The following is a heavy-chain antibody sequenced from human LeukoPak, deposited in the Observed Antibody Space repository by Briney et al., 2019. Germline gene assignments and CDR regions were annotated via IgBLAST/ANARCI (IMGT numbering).Heavy chain of an antibody. Sequence: GGSLRLSCAASGFTFSSYSMNWVRQAPGKGLEWVSSISSSSSYIYYADSVKGRFTISRDNAKNSLYLQMNGLRAEDTAVYYCARGQTIVVVPADWFDPWGQGTLVTVSS. D-gene: IGHD2-2*01. CDR3: ARGQTIVVVPADWFDP. V-gene: IGHV3-21*01. J-gene: IGHJ5*02. CDR1: GFTFSSYS. CDR2: ISSSSSYI.